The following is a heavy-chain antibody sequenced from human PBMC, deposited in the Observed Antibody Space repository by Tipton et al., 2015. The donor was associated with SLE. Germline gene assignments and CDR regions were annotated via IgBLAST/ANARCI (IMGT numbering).Heavy chain of an antibody. CDR2: IDTSGNT. Sequence: TLSLTCTVSGGSMSSYYWSWIRQPPGKGLEWIGYIDTSGNTDYNPSLKSRVTISVDTSKNQFSLKLNSVIAADTAVYYCAREDNSYWYFDLWGRGTLVTVSS. D-gene: IGHD2-15*01. CDR3: AREDNSYWYFDL. CDR1: GGSMSSYY. V-gene: IGHV4-4*09. J-gene: IGHJ2*01.